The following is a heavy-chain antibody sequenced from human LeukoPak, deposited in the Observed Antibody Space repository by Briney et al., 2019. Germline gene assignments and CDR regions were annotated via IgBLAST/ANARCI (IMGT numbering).Heavy chain of an antibody. J-gene: IGHJ3*02. D-gene: IGHD4-23*01. CDR1: GGSISSYS. V-gene: IGHV4-59*01. Sequence: SETLSLTCSVSGGSISSYSWTWIRQPPGKGLEWIGFIDYSGGTNYNPSLKSRVTISVDTSKNQFSLKLSSVTAADTAVYYCARVSNDYGGNGAFDIWGQGTMVTVSS. CDR2: IDYSGGT. CDR3: ARVSNDYGGNGAFDI.